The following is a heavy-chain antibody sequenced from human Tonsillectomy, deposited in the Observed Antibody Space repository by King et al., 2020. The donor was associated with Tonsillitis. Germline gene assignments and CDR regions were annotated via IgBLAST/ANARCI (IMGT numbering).Heavy chain of an antibody. Sequence: QLVQSGAEVKKPGASVRVSCKASGYTFTSYYMHWVRQAPGQGLEWMGIINPSGGRTTYAQKFQGRVTMTRDTSTSTVCMELSSLRSEDTAVYYCARSXGSGXYYNXGIYFDYWGQGTLXTVSS. CDR1: GYTFTSYY. J-gene: IGHJ4*02. CDR2: INPSGGRT. CDR3: ARSXGSGXYYNXGIYFDY. V-gene: IGHV1-46*01. D-gene: IGHD3-10*01.